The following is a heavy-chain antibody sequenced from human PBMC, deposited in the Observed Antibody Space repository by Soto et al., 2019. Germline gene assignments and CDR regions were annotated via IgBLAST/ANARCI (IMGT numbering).Heavy chain of an antibody. V-gene: IGHV3-23*01. CDR1: GITFNSNT. CDR3: ATGGMLTRRFDP. Sequence: VQLLESGGGLVQPGGSLRLSCAASGITFNSNTMTWVRQAPGKGLEWVSAISGGGDVIFYADSVKGRFTISRDNSKKTVYLQMNSLRADDTAVYYCATGGMLTRRFDPWGQGILVTVSS. D-gene: IGHD2-8*01. CDR2: ISGGGDVI. J-gene: IGHJ5*02.